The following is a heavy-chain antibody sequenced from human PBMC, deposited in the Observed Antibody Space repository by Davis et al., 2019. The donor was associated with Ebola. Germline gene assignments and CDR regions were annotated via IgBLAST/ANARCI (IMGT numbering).Heavy chain of an antibody. CDR2: IKEEGQK. J-gene: IGHJ4*02. D-gene: IGHD6-19*01. V-gene: IGHV3-7*01. Sequence: PGGSLRLSCAASGFSFSTHWMNWVRQAPGKGLEWVANIKEEGQKNYADTAKGRFITSRDNAKNSLYLQMNSLRDDDSAVFYCAGGSGWLIEYWGQGTQVTVSS. CDR1: GFSFSTHW. CDR3: AGGSGWLIEY.